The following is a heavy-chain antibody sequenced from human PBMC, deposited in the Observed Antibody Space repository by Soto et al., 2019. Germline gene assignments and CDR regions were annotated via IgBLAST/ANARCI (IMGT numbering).Heavy chain of an antibody. Sequence: SETLSLTCAVSGASITQYYWNWIRQSPGRGLEWIVSFSSTGSTVYNPSLRGRVTISLDTSKNQFSLTLNSVTAADTAVYYCAMNFDYWGQGALVTVSS. CDR3: AMNFDY. CDR2: FSSTGST. J-gene: IGHJ4*02. V-gene: IGHV4-59*01. CDR1: GASITQYY.